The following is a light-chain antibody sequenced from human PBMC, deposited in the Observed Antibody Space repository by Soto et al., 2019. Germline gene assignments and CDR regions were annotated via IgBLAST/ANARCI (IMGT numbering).Light chain of an antibody. CDR2: EGS. CDR1: SSDVGSYNL. J-gene: IGLJ2*01. V-gene: IGLV2-23*01. CDR3: CSYAGSSSHVV. Sequence: QSALTQPASVSGSPGQSITISCTGTSSDVGSYNLVSWYQQHPGKDPKLMIYEGSKRPPGVSNRFSGSKSGNTASLTISGLQAEDEADYYCCSYAGSSSHVVFGGGTKLTVL.